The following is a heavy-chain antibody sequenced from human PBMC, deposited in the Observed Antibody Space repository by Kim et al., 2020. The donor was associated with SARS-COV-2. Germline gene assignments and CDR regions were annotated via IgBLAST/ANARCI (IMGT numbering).Heavy chain of an antibody. CDR2: IYYSGST. Sequence: SETLSLTCTVSGGSISSYYWSWIRQPPGKGLEWIGYIYYSGSTNYNPSLKSRVTISVDTSKNQFSLKLSSVTAADTAVYYCAGNQWLVRPFDYWGQGTLVTVSS. CDR3: AGNQWLVRPFDY. D-gene: IGHD6-19*01. V-gene: IGHV4-59*01. J-gene: IGHJ4*02. CDR1: GGSISSYY.